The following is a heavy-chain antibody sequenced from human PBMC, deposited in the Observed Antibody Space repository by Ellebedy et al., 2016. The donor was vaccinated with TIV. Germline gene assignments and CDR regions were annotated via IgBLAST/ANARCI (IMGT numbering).Heavy chain of an antibody. Sequence: GGSLRLSCAASGFTFSSYSMNWVRQAPGKGLEWVSAISGSGGSTYYADSVKGRFTISRDNSKNTLYLQMNSLRAEDTAVYYCARNSGYYSSDAFDIWGQGTMVTVSS. CDR3: ARNSGYYSSDAFDI. V-gene: IGHV3-23*01. D-gene: IGHD3-22*01. J-gene: IGHJ3*02. CDR2: ISGSGGST. CDR1: GFTFSSYS.